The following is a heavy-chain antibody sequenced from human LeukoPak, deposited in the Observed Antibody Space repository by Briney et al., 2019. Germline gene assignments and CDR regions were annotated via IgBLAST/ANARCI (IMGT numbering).Heavy chain of an antibody. J-gene: IGHJ6*03. D-gene: IGHD1-14*01. CDR2: MSSNSENT. CDR3: ARSIRHSGGYYHYYMAV. CDR1: GYTFTSYD. V-gene: IGHV1-8*01. Sequence: GASVKVSCKASGYTFTSYDINWVRQATGQGLEWMGWMSSNSENTGYAQKFQGRVNMTRDSSISTVYMELISLTSEDTAVYYFARSIRHSGGYYHYYMAVSGKGTTGTVS.